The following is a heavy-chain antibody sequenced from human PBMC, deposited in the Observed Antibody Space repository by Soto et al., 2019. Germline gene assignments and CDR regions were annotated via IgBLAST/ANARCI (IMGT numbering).Heavy chain of an antibody. J-gene: IGHJ4*02. CDR3: ARGSEYRTSNFDY. V-gene: IGHV3-21*06. D-gene: IGHD6-6*01. CDR2: ISSTTHYI. CDR1: GFTFTRYS. Sequence: GGSLRLSCAASGFTFTRYSMNWVRKATRKGLEWVSSISSTTHYIYYSDSMRGRFTIARDNANNAWYLEMNSLRAEDTAVYHCARGSEYRTSNFDYWRQGTLVTVSS.